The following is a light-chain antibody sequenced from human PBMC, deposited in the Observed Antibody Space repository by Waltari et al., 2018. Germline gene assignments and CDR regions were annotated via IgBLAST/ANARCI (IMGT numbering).Light chain of an antibody. J-gene: IGKJ2*02. Sequence: DIQMTQSPSSLSASVGDRITITCRASQNIDFYLNWYQQKPGKAPNLLLYAISTLQSGVPSRFSGSGSGTNFTLTISVLQPEDFATYFCQQTYRTPSTCGQGTKLDI. V-gene: IGKV1-39*01. CDR2: AIS. CDR3: QQTYRTPST. CDR1: QNIDFY.